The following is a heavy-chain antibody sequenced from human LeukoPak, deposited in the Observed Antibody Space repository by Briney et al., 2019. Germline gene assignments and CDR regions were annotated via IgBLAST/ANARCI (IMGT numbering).Heavy chain of an antibody. CDR1: GFTFSSYS. Sequence: PGGSLRLPCAASGFTFSSYSMNWVRQAPGKGLEWVSYISSSSSTIYYADSVKGRFTISRDNAKNSLYLQMNSLRAEDTAVYYCARDTLPVFLGANLGVYYYYMDVWGKGTTVTVSS. J-gene: IGHJ6*03. CDR2: ISSSSSTI. CDR3: ARDTLPVFLGANLGVYYYYMDV. D-gene: IGHD1-26*01. V-gene: IGHV3-48*01.